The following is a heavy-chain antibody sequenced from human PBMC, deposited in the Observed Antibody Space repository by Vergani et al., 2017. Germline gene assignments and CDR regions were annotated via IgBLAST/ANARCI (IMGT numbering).Heavy chain of an antibody. V-gene: IGHV1-18*01. CDR2: ISGYNGNT. D-gene: IGHD2-2*01. CDR3: ARRVPFSAFEGQMLCYGLDV. J-gene: IGHJ6*02. CDR1: GYTFTNYS. Sequence: QVQLVQSGAEVKKPGASVKVSCKASGYTFTNYSIGWVRQAPGQGLEWLGWISGYNGNTNYAQKLQGRVTMTTDTSTSKAYMELRNLRSDDTAVYYCARRVPFSAFEGQMLCYGLDVWGQGTTVTVSS.